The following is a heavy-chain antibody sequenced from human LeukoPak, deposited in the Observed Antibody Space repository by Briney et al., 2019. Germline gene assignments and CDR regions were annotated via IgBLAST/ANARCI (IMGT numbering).Heavy chain of an antibody. CDR2: IRYDGSNK. CDR1: GFTFSSYS. V-gene: IGHV3-30*02. D-gene: IGHD3-10*01. J-gene: IGHJ6*03. Sequence: GGSLRLSCAASGFTFSSYSMNWVRQAPGKGLEWVAFIRYDGSNKYYADSVKGRFTISRDNSKNTLYLQMNSLRAEDTAVYYCARDTTLGYGVYYMDVWGKGTTVTVSS. CDR3: ARDTTLGYGVYYMDV.